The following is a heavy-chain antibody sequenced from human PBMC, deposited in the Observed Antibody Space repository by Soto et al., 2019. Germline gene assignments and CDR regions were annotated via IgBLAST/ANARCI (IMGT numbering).Heavy chain of an antibody. CDR3: EREPLYFHNSGYSSGGEWVAP. D-gene: IGHD3-22*01. J-gene: IGHJ5*02. CDR2: MYSTGST. Sequence: SETLSLTCTVSGDSIDNCYWSWIRQPAGKGLEWIGRMYSTGSTNYNPSLKSRVTMSVDTSRNQFSLRLTSVTAADTAVYYCEREPLYFHNSGYSSGGEWVAPWGPGTMLTVS. CDR1: GDSIDNCY. V-gene: IGHV4-4*07.